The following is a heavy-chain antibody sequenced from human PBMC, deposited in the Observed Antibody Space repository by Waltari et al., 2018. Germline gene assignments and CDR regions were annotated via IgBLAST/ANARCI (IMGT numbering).Heavy chain of an antibody. J-gene: IGHJ4*02. CDR3: ARDGVIAILTVFDY. V-gene: IGHV4-39*07. Sequence: QLQLQESGPGLVKPSETLSLTCTVSGGSFSRSSYYWGWIRQPPGKGREWIGSIYYSGSTYYNPSLKSRVTISVDTSKNQFSLMLSSVTAADTAVYYCARDGVIAILTVFDYWGQGTLVTVSS. CDR2: IYYSGST. D-gene: IGHD2-21*01. CDR1: GGSFSRSSYY.